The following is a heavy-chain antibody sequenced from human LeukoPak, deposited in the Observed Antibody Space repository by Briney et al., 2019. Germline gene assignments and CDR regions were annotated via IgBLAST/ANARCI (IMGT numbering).Heavy chain of an antibody. CDR1: GFTFSNYT. CDR3: ASSLLYRVFDY. CDR2: ISSSSSYI. V-gene: IGHV3-21*01. Sequence: GGSLRLSCAASGFTFSNYTMNWVRQAPGKGLEWVSSISSSSSYIFYADSVKGRFTISRDNAKNSLYLQMNSLRAEDTAVYYCASSLLYRVFDYWGRGTFVTV. D-gene: IGHD1-1*01. J-gene: IGHJ4*02.